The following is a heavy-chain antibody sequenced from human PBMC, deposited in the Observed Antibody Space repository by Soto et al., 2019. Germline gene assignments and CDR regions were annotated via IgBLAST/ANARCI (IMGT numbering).Heavy chain of an antibody. CDR1: GFTFGDYA. CDR3: TTIFGVVITYMDV. Sequence: GGSLRLSCTASGFTFGDYAMSWFLQAPGKGLEWVGFIRSKAYGGTTEYAASVKGRFTISRDDSKSIAYLQMNSLKTEDTAVYYCTTIFGVVITYMDVWGKGTTVTVSS. CDR2: IRSKAYGGTT. V-gene: IGHV3-49*03. D-gene: IGHD3-3*01. J-gene: IGHJ6*04.